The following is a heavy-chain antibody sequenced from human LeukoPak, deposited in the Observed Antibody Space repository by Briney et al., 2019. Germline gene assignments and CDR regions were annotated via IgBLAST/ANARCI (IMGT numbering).Heavy chain of an antibody. CDR2: INPNSGGT. J-gene: IGHJ4*02. CDR3: ARGRGSSSPLPFDY. CDR1: GYTFTSYG. V-gene: IGHV1-8*03. D-gene: IGHD6-6*01. Sequence: ASVKVSCKASGYTFTSYGISWVRQAPGQGLEWMGWINPNSGGTNYAQKFQGRVTITRNTSISTAYMELSSLRSEDTAVYYCARGRGSSSPLPFDYWGQGTLVTVSS.